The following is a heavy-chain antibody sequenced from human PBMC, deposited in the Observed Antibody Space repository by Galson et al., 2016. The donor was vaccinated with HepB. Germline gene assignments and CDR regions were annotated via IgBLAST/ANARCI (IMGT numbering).Heavy chain of an antibody. D-gene: IGHD2-21*02. Sequence: SLRLSCAASRFTFSRYGLHWVRQAPGKGLEWVAVISYDGGDKHYADSVKGRFTVSRDNSKNTLFLQMNSLRVEDTAVYYCAKLDCGRDCPRDDWGQGTQVTVS. CDR1: RFTFSRYG. V-gene: IGHV3-30*19. CDR3: AKLDCGRDCPRDD. J-gene: IGHJ4*02. CDR2: ISYDGGDK.